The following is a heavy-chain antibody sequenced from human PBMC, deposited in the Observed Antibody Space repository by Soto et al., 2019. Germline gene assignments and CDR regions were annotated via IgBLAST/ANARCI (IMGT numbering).Heavy chain of an antibody. Sequence: GGSLRLSCAASGFTFSSYGMHWVRQAPGKGLEWVAVISYDGSNKYYADSVKGRFTISRDNSKNTLYLQMNSLRAEDTAVYYCAKAISYGSGSMEIDYWGQGTLVTVSS. V-gene: IGHV3-30*18. CDR1: GFTFSSYG. D-gene: IGHD3-10*01. CDR2: ISYDGSNK. J-gene: IGHJ4*02. CDR3: AKAISYGSGSMEIDY.